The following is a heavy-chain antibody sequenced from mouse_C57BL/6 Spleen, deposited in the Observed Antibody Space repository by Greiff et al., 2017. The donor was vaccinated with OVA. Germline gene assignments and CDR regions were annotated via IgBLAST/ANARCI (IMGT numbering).Heavy chain of an antibody. CDR2: ISSGSSTI. V-gene: IGHV5-17*01. D-gene: IGHD1-1*01. CDR1: GFTFSDYG. J-gene: IGHJ1*01. Sequence: EVHLVESGGGLVKPGGSLKLSCAASGFTFSDYGMHWVRQAPEKGLEWVAYISSGSSTIYYADTVKGRFTISRDNAKNTLFLQMTSLRSEDTAMYYCARGHYYGSSSDWYFDVWGAGTTVTVSS. CDR3: ARGHYYGSSSDWYFDV.